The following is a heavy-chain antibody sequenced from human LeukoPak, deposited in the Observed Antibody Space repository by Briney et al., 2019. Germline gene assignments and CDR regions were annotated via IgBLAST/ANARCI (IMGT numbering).Heavy chain of an antibody. CDR2: VNYSGNT. V-gene: IGHV4-39*01. J-gene: IGHJ4*01. CDR1: GGADSGGSITSSDYY. D-gene: IGHD2/OR15-2a*01. CDR3: ARQSSSGDYFGGYY. Sequence: PSETLFLTCSVSGGADSGGSITSSDYYWGWIRQPPGKGQEWVGSVNYSGNTYYSPSLKSRVIITVDTSRNEFSLKLISVTAADTAVYFCARQSSSGDYFGGYYWGHGILVTVSS.